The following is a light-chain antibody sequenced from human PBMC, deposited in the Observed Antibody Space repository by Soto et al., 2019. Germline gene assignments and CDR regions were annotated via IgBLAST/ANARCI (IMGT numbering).Light chain of an antibody. V-gene: IGKV3-11*01. J-gene: IGKJ4*01. CDR2: GAS. CDR3: QQRTNWPPT. Sequence: EILLTQSPSTLSLSPEERATLSCRASQSVSSYLAWYQQKPGQAPRLLIYGASSRATGIPDRFSGSGSGTDFTLTISSLEPEDFAVYYCQQRTNWPPTFGGRTKVDIK. CDR1: QSVSSY.